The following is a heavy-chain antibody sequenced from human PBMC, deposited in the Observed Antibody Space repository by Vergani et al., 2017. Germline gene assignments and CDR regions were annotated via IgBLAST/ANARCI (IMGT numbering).Heavy chain of an antibody. D-gene: IGHD3-16*01. V-gene: IGHV4-34*02. CDR3: AVRARDNLGGGEIETKRTFDY. Sequence: QVQLQQWGAGVVKPSGTLSLTCAVFGESFISFYWSWIRQPPGKGLEWIGEINNDGDTNYIPSLESRVTVSRDTAKNQFSLNLMSVTAANTGMYYCAVRARDNLGGGEIETKRTFDYWGQGSLVTVSS. J-gene: IGHJ4*02. CDR2: INNDGDT. CDR1: GESFISFY.